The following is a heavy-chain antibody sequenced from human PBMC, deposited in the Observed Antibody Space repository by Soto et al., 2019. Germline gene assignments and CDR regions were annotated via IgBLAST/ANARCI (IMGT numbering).Heavy chain of an antibody. CDR1: GYRFTNSW. Sequence: HGESLKISCKGSGYRFTNSWITWVRQMPGKGLEWMGRIDPSDSYTNYSPSFQGHVTISVDKSISTAYLQWSSLKASDTAIYYCARLGYGYYFDYWGQGTLVTAPQ. D-gene: IGHD1-1*01. V-gene: IGHV5-10-1*01. CDR2: IDPSDSYT. CDR3: ARLGYGYYFDY. J-gene: IGHJ4*02.